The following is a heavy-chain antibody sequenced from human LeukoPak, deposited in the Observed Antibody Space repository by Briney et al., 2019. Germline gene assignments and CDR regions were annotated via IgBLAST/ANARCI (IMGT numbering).Heavy chain of an antibody. CDR3: ARAPSGTAFGPGDY. D-gene: IGHD3-3*02. V-gene: IGHV1-18*01. CDR2: ISPNTGDT. Sequence: ASMKVSCKASGYTFTSYGITWVRQAPGQGLEWMGWISPNTGDTVSAQKLQDRVTMTTDTSTSTAYMELRSLRFDDTAVYFCARAPSGTAFGPGDYWGQGTLVTVSS. J-gene: IGHJ4*02. CDR1: GYTFTSYG.